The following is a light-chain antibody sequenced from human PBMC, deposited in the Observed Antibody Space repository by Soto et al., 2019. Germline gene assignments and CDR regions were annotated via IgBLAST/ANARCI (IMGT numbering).Light chain of an antibody. CDR2: GVS. CDR3: RQYGTSPRT. J-gene: IGKJ1*01. Sequence: EIVLTQSPGTLSLFPGERATLSCRASQSVRSSYLAWYQQKLGQARRLLIYGVSNRATGISDMFSGSGSGTDFTLTISRLESDDFAVYYWRQYGTSPRTFGQGTKVEIK. CDR1: QSVRSSY. V-gene: IGKV3-20*01.